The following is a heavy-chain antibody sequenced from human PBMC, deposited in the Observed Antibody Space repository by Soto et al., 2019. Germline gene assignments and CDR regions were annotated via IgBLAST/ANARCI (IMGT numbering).Heavy chain of an antibody. Sequence: ASVKVSCKVSGYTLTELSKHWVRQAPGKGLEWMGGFDPEDGETIYAQKFQGRVTMTEDTSTDTAYMELSSLRSEDTAVYYCATSPLGYDSSGYYYFDYWGQGTLVTVSS. J-gene: IGHJ4*02. CDR3: ATSPLGYDSSGYYYFDY. V-gene: IGHV1-24*01. D-gene: IGHD3-22*01. CDR2: FDPEDGET. CDR1: GYTLTELS.